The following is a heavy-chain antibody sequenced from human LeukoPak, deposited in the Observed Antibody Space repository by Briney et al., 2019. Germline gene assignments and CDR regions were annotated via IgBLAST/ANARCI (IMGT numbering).Heavy chain of an antibody. Sequence: GGSLRLSCVASGFTFSSYSLNWVRQAPGKGLEWTSYISGSSGTIHYADSVKGRFTISRDNAQNSLYLQMSSLRDEDTAMYYCASCSYDSSGYFYAWGQGILVTVSS. CDR2: ISGSSGTI. CDR3: ASCSYDSSGYFYA. CDR1: GFTFSSYS. V-gene: IGHV3-48*02. J-gene: IGHJ5*02. D-gene: IGHD3-22*01.